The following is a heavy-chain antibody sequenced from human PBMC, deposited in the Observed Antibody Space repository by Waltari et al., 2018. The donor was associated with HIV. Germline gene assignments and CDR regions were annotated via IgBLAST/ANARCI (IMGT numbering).Heavy chain of an antibody. V-gene: IGHV1-8*02. CDR2: MYPDNGDA. CDR1: GYPFIDFD. Sequence: QVQLVQSGADIKKPRASVRLSCKASGYPFIDFDINWVRRPPGRGLEWVGWMYPDNGDAGYGHKFKGRFSLTRDTSTDTAYMDVTNLKPEDTAVYYCTKGRRGALFGDEWGQGTLVTVSS. CDR3: TKGRRGALFGDE. J-gene: IGHJ4*02. D-gene: IGHD3-3*01.